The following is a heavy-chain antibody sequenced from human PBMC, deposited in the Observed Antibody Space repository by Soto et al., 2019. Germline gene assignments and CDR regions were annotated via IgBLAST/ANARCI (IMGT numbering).Heavy chain of an antibody. D-gene: IGHD6-19*01. CDR3: AKSGSSGWYGWFDP. V-gene: IGHV2-5*01. CDR2: IYWNDDK. CDR1: GFSLRASGVG. J-gene: IGHJ5*02. Sequence: SGPTLVNPTQTLTLTCIFSGFSLRASGVGVGWIRQPPGKALEWLGFIYWNDDKRYSPSLKSRLTITKDTSKNQVVLTMTNMDPVDTATYYCAKSGSSGWYGWFDPWGQGTLVTVSS.